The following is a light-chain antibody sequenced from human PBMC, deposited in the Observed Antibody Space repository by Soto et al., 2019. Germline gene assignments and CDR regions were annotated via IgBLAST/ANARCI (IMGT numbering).Light chain of an antibody. CDR1: SSDVGGYNY. CDR3: TSYAGSNNPYR. V-gene: IGLV2-8*01. Sequence: QSALTQPPSASGSPGQSVTISCTGASSDVGGYNYVSWYQQHPGKAPKLMIYEVSKRPSGVPDRFSGSKSGNTASLTVSGLQAEDEADYYCTSYAGSNNPYRFGTGTKLTVL. CDR2: EVS. J-gene: IGLJ1*01.